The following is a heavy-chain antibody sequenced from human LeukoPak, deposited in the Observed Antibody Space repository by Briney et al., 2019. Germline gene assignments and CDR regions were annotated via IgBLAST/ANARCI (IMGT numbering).Heavy chain of an antibody. J-gene: IGHJ4*02. D-gene: IGHD3-22*01. CDR3: TTGIPYYYDSSG. V-gene: IGHV3-15*01. CDR1: GFTFNNAW. CDR2: IKSKTNGGTT. Sequence: KPGGSLRLSCAASGFTFNNAWMSWVRQAPGKGLEWVGRIKSKTNGGTTDYAAPVKGRFTISRDDSQNTLYLQMNSLKTEDTAVYYCTTGIPYYYDSSGRGQGTLVTVSS.